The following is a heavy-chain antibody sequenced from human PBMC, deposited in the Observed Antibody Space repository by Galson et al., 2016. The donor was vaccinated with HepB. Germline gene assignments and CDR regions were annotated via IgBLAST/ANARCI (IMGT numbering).Heavy chain of an antibody. Sequence: SLRLSCAASGFTFSNYAMNWVRQAPGKGLEWVSGISGSGASTHYADSVKGRFTISRDRSKNTLYLQMNSLRAEDTAVYYCARAFLGIVAAVIDYWGQGTLVTVSS. CDR3: ARAFLGIVAAVIDY. D-gene: IGHD6-13*01. CDR2: ISGSGAST. V-gene: IGHV3-23*01. J-gene: IGHJ4*02. CDR1: GFTFSNYA.